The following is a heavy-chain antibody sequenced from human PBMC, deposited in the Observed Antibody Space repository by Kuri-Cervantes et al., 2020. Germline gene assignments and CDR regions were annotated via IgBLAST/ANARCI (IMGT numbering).Heavy chain of an antibody. Sequence: LSLTCAASGFTFSSYGMHWVRQAPGKGLEWVAVIWYDGSNKYYADSVKGRFTISRDNSKNTLYLQMSSLRAEDTAVYYCARDEVWSDTAMVKWGQGTLVTVSS. CDR1: GFTFSSYG. D-gene: IGHD5-18*01. V-gene: IGHV3-33*01. J-gene: IGHJ4*02. CDR3: ARDEVWSDTAMVK. CDR2: IWYDGSNK.